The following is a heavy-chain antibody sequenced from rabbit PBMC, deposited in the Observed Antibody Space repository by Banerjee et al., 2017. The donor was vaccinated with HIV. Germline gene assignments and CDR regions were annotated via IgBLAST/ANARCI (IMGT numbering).Heavy chain of an antibody. CDR2: IYVGSSGST. Sequence: QEQLVESGGDLVKPGASLTLTCKASGLDFSSSYWICWVRQAPGKGLEWIACIYVGSSGSTYYASWAKGRFTISKTSSTSVTLQITSLTAADSATYFCARRDDGTFNLWGPGTLVTVS. V-gene: IGHV1S45*01. CDR1: GLDFSSSYW. D-gene: IGHD4-2*01. CDR3: ARRDDGTFNL. J-gene: IGHJ4*01.